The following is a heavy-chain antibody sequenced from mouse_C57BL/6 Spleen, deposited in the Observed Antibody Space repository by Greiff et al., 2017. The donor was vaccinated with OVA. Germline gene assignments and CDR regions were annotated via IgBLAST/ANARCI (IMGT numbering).Heavy chain of an antibody. CDR2: IDPSDSYT. Sequence: VQLQQPGAELVMPGASVKLSCKASGYTFTSYWMHWVKQRPGQGLEWIGEIDPSDSYTNYNQKFKGKSTLTVDKSSSTAYMQLSSLTSEDSAVYYCARGDYSNHAMDYWGQGTSVTVSS. V-gene: IGHV1-69*01. CDR3: ARGDYSNHAMDY. D-gene: IGHD2-5*01. J-gene: IGHJ4*01. CDR1: GYTFTSYW.